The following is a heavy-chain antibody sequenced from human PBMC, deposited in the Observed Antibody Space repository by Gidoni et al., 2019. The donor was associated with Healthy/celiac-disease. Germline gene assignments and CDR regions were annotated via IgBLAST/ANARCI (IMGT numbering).Heavy chain of an antibody. CDR1: GGSISSSSYY. Sequence: QLQLQESGPGLVKPSETLSLTCTVSGGSISSSSYYWGWIRQPPGKGLEWIGSIYYSGSTYYNPSLKSRVTISVDTSKNQFSLKLSSVTAADTAVYYCARVWGSRGPRRGFDYWGQGTLVTVSS. V-gene: IGHV4-39*07. D-gene: IGHD2-2*01. CDR3: ARVWGSRGPRRGFDY. CDR2: IYYSGST. J-gene: IGHJ4*02.